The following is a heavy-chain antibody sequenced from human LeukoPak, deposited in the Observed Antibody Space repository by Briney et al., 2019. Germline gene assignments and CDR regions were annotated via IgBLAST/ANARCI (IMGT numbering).Heavy chain of an antibody. J-gene: IGHJ6*03. CDR1: GESISGFY. CDR3: ARGPGPSYYYYYMDV. Sequence: SETLSLTCTVSGESISGFYWTWIRQPPGKGLEWIGYIYYSGSTNYNPSLKSRVTISVDTSKNQFSLKLSSVTAADTAVYYCARGPGPSYYYYYMDVWGKGTTVTISS. V-gene: IGHV4-59*01. CDR2: IYYSGST. D-gene: IGHD2-2*01.